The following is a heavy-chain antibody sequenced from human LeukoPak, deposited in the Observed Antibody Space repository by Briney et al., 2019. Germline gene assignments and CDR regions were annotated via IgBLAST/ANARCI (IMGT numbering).Heavy chain of an antibody. CDR2: IYHSGST. CDR3: ARGAAATY. D-gene: IGHD6-13*01. V-gene: IGHV4-38-2*02. Sequence: SETLSLTCTVSGYSISSAYYWGFIRQPPGKGLEWIGSIYHSGSTYYNASLKSRVTISVDTSKNQFSLKLSSVTAADTAVYYCARGAAATYWGQGTLVTVSS. J-gene: IGHJ4*02. CDR1: GYSISSAYY.